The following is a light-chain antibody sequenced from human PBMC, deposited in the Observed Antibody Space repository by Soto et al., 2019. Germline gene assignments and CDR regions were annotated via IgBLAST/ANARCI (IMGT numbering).Light chain of an antibody. CDR1: SSDVGAYDF. CDR2: EVS. CDR3: SSYTSSSTLFYV. Sequence: QSALTQPASVSGSPGQSITISCTGTSSDVGAYDFVSWYQQHPGKAPKLMIYEVSNRPSGVSNRFSGSKSGNTASLTISGLQAEDEADYYCSSYTSSSTLFYVFGTGTKLTVL. J-gene: IGLJ1*01. V-gene: IGLV2-14*01.